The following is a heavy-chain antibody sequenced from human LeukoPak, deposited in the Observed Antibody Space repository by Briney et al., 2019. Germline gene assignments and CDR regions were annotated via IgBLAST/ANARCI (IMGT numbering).Heavy chain of an antibody. J-gene: IGHJ6*03. D-gene: IGHD3-16*02. Sequence: SETLSLTCTVSGGSIGTYYWSWMRQSPGKGLEWIGYIYVTGTRYNPYLQSRVTISVDRSRNQFFLKMGSVTAADTAVYYCARHIGGGIEDMDVWGKGTKVIVSS. CDR2: IYVTGT. CDR1: GGSIGTYY. CDR3: ARHIGGGIEDMDV. V-gene: IGHV4-59*08.